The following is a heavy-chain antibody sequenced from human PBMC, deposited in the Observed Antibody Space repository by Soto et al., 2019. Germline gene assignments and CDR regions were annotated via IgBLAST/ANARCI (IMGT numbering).Heavy chain of an antibody. CDR1: GGSVSSGSYY. CDR2: IYYSGST. J-gene: IGHJ6*02. Sequence: PSETLSLTCTVSGGSVSSGSYYWSWIRQPPGKGLEWIGYIYYSGSTNYNPSLKSRVTISVDTSKNQFSLKLSSVTAADTAVYYCARDLQKSYYYYGMGVWGQGTTVTVSS. V-gene: IGHV4-61*01. CDR3: ARDLQKSYYYYGMGV.